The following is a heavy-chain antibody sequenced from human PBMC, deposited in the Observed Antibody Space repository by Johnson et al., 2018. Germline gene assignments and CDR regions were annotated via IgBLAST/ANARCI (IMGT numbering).Heavy chain of an antibody. V-gene: IGHV3-15*01. CDR3: VKGSGYCNNGVCLGDV. Sequence: EVQLVESGGGLVKPGESLRLSCAASGFPFIYAWMSWVRQAPWQGLEWVGRYTVTPGGGTTDYIEPVRGRFSITRDNSKNTLYLQMDSLRADDTAVYYCVKGSGYCNNGVCLGDVWGRGTTVTVSS. J-gene: IGHJ6*04. CDR1: GFPFIYAW. CDR2: YTVTPGGGTT. D-gene: IGHD2-8*01.